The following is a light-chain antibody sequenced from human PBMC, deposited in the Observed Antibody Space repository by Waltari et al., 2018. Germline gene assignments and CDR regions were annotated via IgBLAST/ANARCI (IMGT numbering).Light chain of an antibody. V-gene: IGLV3-10*01. CDR1: ELQKKN. J-gene: IGLJ3*02. CDR2: EDN. Sequence: SYELTQPPSLSVSPGQTARIICPGNELQKKNVYWYQEKSGQAPVLVIYEDNKPPSGLPPRFSGSSSGTLATLTINGARVEDAADYYCFSTDSSGDRGVFGGGTKLAVL. CDR3: FSTDSSGDRGV.